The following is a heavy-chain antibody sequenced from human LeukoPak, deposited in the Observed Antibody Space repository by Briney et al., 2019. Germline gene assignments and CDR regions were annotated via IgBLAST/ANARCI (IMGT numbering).Heavy chain of an antibody. CDR1: GYTFTSYG. D-gene: IGHD4-17*01. CDR2: ISAYNGNT. Sequence: ASVKVSCKASGYTFTSYGISWVRQAPGQGLEWMGWISAYNGNTNYAQKLQGRVTMTTDTSTSTAYMELRSLRSDDTAVYYCARGPPDYGAYNWFDPWGQGTLVTVSS. CDR3: ARGPPDYGAYNWFDP. J-gene: IGHJ5*02. V-gene: IGHV1-18*01.